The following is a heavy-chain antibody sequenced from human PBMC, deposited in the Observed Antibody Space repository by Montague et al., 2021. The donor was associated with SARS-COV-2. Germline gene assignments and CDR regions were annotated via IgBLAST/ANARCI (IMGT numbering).Heavy chain of an antibody. D-gene: IGHD3-10*01. V-gene: IGHV4-34*01. CDR2: IHHGGST. CDR1: GGSFSTYS. J-gene: IGHJ6*03. Sequence: SETLSLTCAIHGGSFSTYSWNWIRQPPGKGLEWIGEIHHGGSTNYNPSLKSRVTISADTSKNQFSLKLTSVAAADTAVYYCARLGDGVVPSPILGVGPYYSCCYMDDGGKGTTVTVSS. CDR3: ARLGDGVVPSPILGVGPYYSCCYMDD.